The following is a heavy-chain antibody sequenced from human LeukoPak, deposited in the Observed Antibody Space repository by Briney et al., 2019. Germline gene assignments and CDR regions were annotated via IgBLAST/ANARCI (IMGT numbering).Heavy chain of an antibody. J-gene: IGHJ4*02. CDR1: GGTFSSYA. Sequence: SVKVSCKASGGTFSSYAISWVRQAPGQGLEWMGGIIPIFGTANYAQKFQGRVTITADESTSTAYMELSSLRSEDTAVYYCARDRFPANYYGSGGYATSYYFDYWGQGTLVTVSS. CDR2: IIPIFGTA. CDR3: ARDRFPANYYGSGGYATSYYFDY. D-gene: IGHD3-10*01. V-gene: IGHV1-69*01.